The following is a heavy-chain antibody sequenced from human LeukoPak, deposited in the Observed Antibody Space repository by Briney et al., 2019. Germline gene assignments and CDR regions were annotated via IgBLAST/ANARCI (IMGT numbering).Heavy chain of an antibody. D-gene: IGHD5-12*01. J-gene: IGHJ4*02. V-gene: IGHV4-31*03. CDR1: GDSISSGGNY. CDR2: IYYSGST. Sequence: PSETLSLTCTVSGDSISSGGNYWSWLRQHPGKGLEWIGYIYYSGSTYYNPSLKSRLTISVDTSKNQFSLELSSVTAADTAVYYCARWGNSGYASGYFDYWGQGTLVTVSS. CDR3: ARWGNSGYASGYFDY.